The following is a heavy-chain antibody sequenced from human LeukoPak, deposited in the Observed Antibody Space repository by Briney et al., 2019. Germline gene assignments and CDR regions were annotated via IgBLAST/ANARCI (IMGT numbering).Heavy chain of an antibody. V-gene: IGHV4-59*01. D-gene: IGHD6-19*01. Sequence: SETLSLTCTVSGGSISSYYWSWIRQPPGKGLEWIGFIYCSGSTNYNPSLKSRVTISLDTSKNQFSLKLNSVTAADTAVYYCARDGAVAGTFLDDNWFDPWGQGTLVTVSP. CDR2: IYCSGST. J-gene: IGHJ5*02. CDR1: GGSISSYY. CDR3: ARDGAVAGTFLDDNWFDP.